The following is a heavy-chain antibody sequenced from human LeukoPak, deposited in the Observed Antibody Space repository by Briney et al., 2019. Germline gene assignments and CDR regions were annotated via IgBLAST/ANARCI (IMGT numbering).Heavy chain of an antibody. CDR2: VSPNSGGT. CDR1: GYAFTAYY. V-gene: IGHV1-2*02. Sequence: ASVKVSCKASGYAFTAYYIHWVRQAPGQGLEWMGWVSPNSGGTDYAQKFQGRVTMTRDTSINTAFLELSSLTSDDTAMYYCVIQPWGLGINWYFDLWGRGTLVTVSS. J-gene: IGHJ2*01. D-gene: IGHD7-27*01. CDR3: VIQPWGLGINWYFDL.